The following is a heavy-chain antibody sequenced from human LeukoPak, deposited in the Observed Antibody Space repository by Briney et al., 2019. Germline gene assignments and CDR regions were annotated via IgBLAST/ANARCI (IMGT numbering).Heavy chain of an antibody. J-gene: IGHJ5*02. CDR2: IYYSGRT. CDR3: ARIITYYGFSCWFDP. Sequence: PSETLSLTCSASGGSISRSSYNWGWIRQPPGKGLEWIGSIYYSGRTYYNPSLKSRVTISVDTSKNQFSLKLSSVTAADTAVYYCARIITYYGFSCWFDPWGQGTLVTVSS. V-gene: IGHV4-39*01. CDR1: GGSISRSSYN. D-gene: IGHD3-3*01.